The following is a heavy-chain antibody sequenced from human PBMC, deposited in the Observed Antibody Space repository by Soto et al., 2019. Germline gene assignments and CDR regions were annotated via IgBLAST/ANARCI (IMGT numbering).Heavy chain of an antibody. CDR2: ISGSGGST. CDR3: AKGVVVVPAGINDAFDI. V-gene: IGHV3-23*01. Sequence: GGSKRLSCGASGFTFSSYAMSWVRQDPGKGLEWVSAISGSGGSTYYADSVKGRFTISRDNSKNTLYLQMNSLRAEDTAVYYCAKGVVVVPAGINDAFDIWGQGTMVTVSS. D-gene: IGHD2-2*01. J-gene: IGHJ3*02. CDR1: GFTFSSYA.